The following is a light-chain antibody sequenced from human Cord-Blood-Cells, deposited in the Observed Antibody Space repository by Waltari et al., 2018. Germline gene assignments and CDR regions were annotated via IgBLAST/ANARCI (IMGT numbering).Light chain of an antibody. Sequence: QSALTQPASVSGPPGQSITISCTGTISDVGGYNYVSCYQQHPGKAPKLMIYDVSNRPSGVSNRFSGAKSGNTASLTISGLQAEDEADYYCSSDTSSSTLVFGTGTKVTVL. CDR3: SSDTSSSTLV. V-gene: IGLV2-14*01. J-gene: IGLJ1*01. CDR2: DVS. CDR1: ISDVGGYNY.